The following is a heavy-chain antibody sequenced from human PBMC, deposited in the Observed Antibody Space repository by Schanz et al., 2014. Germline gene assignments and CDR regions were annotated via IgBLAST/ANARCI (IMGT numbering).Heavy chain of an antibody. J-gene: IGHJ4*02. CDR1: GFTFSSYY. CDR2: ISSSGSYT. V-gene: IGHV3-11*03. CDR3: ARLDSSSWYPRY. Sequence: PGGSLRLSCAASGFTFSSYYMSWIRQAPGKGLEWVSYISSSGSYTNYADSVKGRFTTSRDNGKKSMYLQMNSLRAEDTAVYYCARLDSSSWYPRYWGQGTLVTVSS. D-gene: IGHD6-13*01.